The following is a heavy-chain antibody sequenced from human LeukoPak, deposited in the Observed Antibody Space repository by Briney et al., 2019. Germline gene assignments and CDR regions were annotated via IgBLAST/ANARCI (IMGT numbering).Heavy chain of an antibody. Sequence: SGGTLRLSFAASGFNFINYGMSWVRQAPGKGLEWVSDIRGSGGSANYADSVKGRFTISRDNSKNTLYLQMNSLRAEDTAVYYCARLYYDYVWGSYRIHENYYYYMDVWGKGTTVTISS. CDR2: IRGSGGSA. J-gene: IGHJ6*03. V-gene: IGHV3-23*01. D-gene: IGHD3-16*02. CDR1: GFNFINYG. CDR3: ARLYYDYVWGSYRIHENYYYYMDV.